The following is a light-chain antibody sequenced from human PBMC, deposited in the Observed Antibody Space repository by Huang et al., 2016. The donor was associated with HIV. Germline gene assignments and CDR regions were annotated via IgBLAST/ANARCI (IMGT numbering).Light chain of an antibody. V-gene: IGKV1-39*01. CDR1: QIINKY. Sequence: DIQMTQAPPSLSAAVGDRVIITCRASQIINKYLNWYQQMPGRAPKLLISGSSSLQGGVSSRFSGSGSETYFTLTIRDLQPEDTATYHCQQSYNIPRTFGQGTLLEI. J-gene: IGKJ2*01. CDR3: QQSYNIPRT. CDR2: GSS.